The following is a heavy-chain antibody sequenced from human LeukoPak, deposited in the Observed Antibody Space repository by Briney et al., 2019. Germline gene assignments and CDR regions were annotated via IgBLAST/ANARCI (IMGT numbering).Heavy chain of an antibody. V-gene: IGHV3-33*01. Sequence: GRSLRLSCAASGFTFSSYGMHWVRQAPGKGLEWVALIWYDGSSKHYADSVRGRFTISRDNSKNTLYLQMNSLRAEDTAVYYCARDFELSHWGQGALVTVSS. CDR2: IWYDGSSK. CDR1: GFTFSSYG. CDR3: ARDFELSH. J-gene: IGHJ4*02. D-gene: IGHD3-16*02.